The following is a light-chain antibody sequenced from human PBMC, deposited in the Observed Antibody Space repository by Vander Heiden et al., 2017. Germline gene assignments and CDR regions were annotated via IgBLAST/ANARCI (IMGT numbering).Light chain of an antibody. CDR1: QSVSSY. Sequence: EIVLTQSPATLSLSPGERATLSCRASQSVSSYLAWYQQKPGQAPRLLIYDASNRATCNPAKFSCKGFWNSLHPTHSRLEPEDFAVYYCQQRSNWPPLAFGQGTKVEIK. CDR3: QQRSNWPPLA. J-gene: IGKJ1*01. CDR2: DAS. V-gene: IGKV3-11*01.